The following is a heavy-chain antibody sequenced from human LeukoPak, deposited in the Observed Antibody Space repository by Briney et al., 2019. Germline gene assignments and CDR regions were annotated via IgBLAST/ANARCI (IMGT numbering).Heavy chain of an antibody. CDR3: ASVIGAVSSLDY. D-gene: IGHD3-10*01. V-gene: IGHV4-30-4*01. CDR2: IYYSGST. Sequence: SETPSLTCTVSGGSISSGDYYWSWIRQPPGKGLEWIGYIYYSGSTYYNPSLKSRVTISVDTSKNQFSLKLSSVTAADTAVYYCASVIGAVSSLDYWGQGTLVTVSS. J-gene: IGHJ4*02. CDR1: GGSISSGDYY.